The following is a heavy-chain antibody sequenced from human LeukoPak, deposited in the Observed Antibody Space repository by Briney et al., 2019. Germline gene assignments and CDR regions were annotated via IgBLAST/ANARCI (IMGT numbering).Heavy chain of an antibody. Sequence: GGSLRLSCAASGFTFSSYAMSWVRQAPGKGLEWVSAISGSGGTTYYADSVKGRFTISRDSSKNTLYLQMNSLRAEDTAVYYCAKGSFEFGPVPYYFGYWGQGTLVTVSS. D-gene: IGHD3-10*01. CDR1: GFTFSSYA. J-gene: IGHJ4*02. CDR2: ISGSGGTT. CDR3: AKGSFEFGPVPYYFGY. V-gene: IGHV3-23*01.